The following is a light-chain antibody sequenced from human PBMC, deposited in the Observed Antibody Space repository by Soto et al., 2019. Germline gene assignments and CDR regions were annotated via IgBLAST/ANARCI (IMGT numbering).Light chain of an antibody. CDR2: VNY. CDR3: GTWDSSLDTVV. V-gene: IGLV1-51*01. CDR1: SSNIGGNY. Sequence: QSVLAQPPSISAAPGQKVTISCSGSSSNIGGNYVSWYQHVPRTAPKLLIYVNYKRASGSPDRFSASKSGTSATLGITGLQTGDEADYYCGTWDSSLDTVVFGGGTKLTVL. J-gene: IGLJ2*01.